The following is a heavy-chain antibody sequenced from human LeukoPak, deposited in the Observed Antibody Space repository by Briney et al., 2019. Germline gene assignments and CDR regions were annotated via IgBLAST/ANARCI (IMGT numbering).Heavy chain of an antibody. D-gene: IGHD3-10*01. CDR1: GFTFSSYA. V-gene: IGHV3-23*01. J-gene: IGHJ6*03. Sequence: GGSLRLSCAASGFTFSSYAMNWVRQAPGKGLEWISSISGSGDNTYYSHSVKGRFTISRDNSKNTLYLQMNNLRVDDTAVYYCARSLRVRGVPDYMDVWGKGTTVTVYS. CDR3: ARSLRVRGVPDYMDV. CDR2: ISGSGDNT.